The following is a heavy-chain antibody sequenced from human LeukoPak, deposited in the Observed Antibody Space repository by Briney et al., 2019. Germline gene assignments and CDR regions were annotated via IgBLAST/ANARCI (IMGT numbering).Heavy chain of an antibody. CDR1: GYTFSSYE. CDR3: AELGITMIGGV. J-gene: IGHJ6*04. CDR2: ISSSGSTI. D-gene: IGHD3-10*02. V-gene: IGHV3-48*03. Sequence: GGSLRFSCAGSGYTFSSYEMNWVRQAPGKGLEWVSYISSSGSTIYYADSVKGRFTISRDNAKNSLYLQMNSLRAEDTAVYYSAELGITMIGGVWGKGTTVTISS.